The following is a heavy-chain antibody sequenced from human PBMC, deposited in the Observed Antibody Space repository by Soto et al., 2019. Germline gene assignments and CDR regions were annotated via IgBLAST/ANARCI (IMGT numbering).Heavy chain of an antibody. CDR2: TYYRSMWYK. CDR1: GDSVSSNSAA. D-gene: IGHD2-2*01. J-gene: IGHJ6*02. Sequence: QVQLQQSGPGLVKPSQTLSVTCAISGDSVSSNSAAWNWIRQSPSRGLEWLGRTYYRSMWYKDYAVSVESRITINQDTSKNQISLQLNSVTPEDTAVYYCARVVPGPGYYYYYGLDVGGQGTTVTVSS. CDR3: ARVVPGPGYYYYYGLDV. V-gene: IGHV6-1*01.